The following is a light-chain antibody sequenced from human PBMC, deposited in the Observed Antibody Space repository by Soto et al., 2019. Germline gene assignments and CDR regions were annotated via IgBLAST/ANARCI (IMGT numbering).Light chain of an antibody. J-gene: IGLJ2*01. Sequence: ALTQPPSASGSPGQSVTISCTGTSRDVGGHDYVSWYQQHPGKAPKLMIYEVTKRPSGVPDRFSGSKSGNTASLTVSGLQAEDEADYYCSSYVTGNSLIFGGGTKLTVL. CDR2: EVT. V-gene: IGLV2-8*01. CDR3: SSYVTGNSLI. CDR1: SRDVGGHDY.